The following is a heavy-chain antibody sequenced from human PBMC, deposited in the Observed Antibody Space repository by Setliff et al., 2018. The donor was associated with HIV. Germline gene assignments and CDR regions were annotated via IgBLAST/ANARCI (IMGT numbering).Heavy chain of an antibody. D-gene: IGHD2-2*01. Sequence: PGASLKIYCQGAGYSFTNYWLGWVRQVPGKGLEWMGIIYPGDSDTRYSPSFQGKVTISAYKSIHTASLQWTTLKASDSATYYCARPRRNDYAGSGFDKWGQGTLVTVSS. CDR3: ARPRRNDYAGSGFDK. CDR2: IYPGDSDT. CDR1: GYSFTNYW. V-gene: IGHV5-51*01. J-gene: IGHJ4*02.